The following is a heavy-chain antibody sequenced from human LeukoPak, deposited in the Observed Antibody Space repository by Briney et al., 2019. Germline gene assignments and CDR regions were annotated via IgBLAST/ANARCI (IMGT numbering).Heavy chain of an antibody. D-gene: IGHD6-19*01. Sequence: GGSLRLSCAASGFTFSSYGMHWVRQAPGRGLEWVAVISYDGSNKYYADSVKGRFTISRDNSKNTLYLQMNSLRAEDTAVYYCAKQVAGGQIDYWGQGTLVTVSS. CDR1: GFTFSSYG. V-gene: IGHV3-30*18. J-gene: IGHJ4*02. CDR2: ISYDGSNK. CDR3: AKQVAGGQIDY.